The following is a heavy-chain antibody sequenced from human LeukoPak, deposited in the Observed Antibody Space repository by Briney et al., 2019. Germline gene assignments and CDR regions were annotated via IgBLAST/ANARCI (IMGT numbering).Heavy chain of an antibody. Sequence: GGPLRVSCAASGFTFSSYAMSWVRQAPGKGLEWVSAISGSGGSTYYADSVKGRFTISRDNSKNTLYLRMNSLRAEDTAVYYCAKAAIQNSSGYKSGQHWGQGTLVTVSS. CDR3: AKAAIQNSSGYKSGQH. CDR2: ISGSGGST. CDR1: GFTFSSYA. V-gene: IGHV3-23*01. D-gene: IGHD3-22*01. J-gene: IGHJ1*01.